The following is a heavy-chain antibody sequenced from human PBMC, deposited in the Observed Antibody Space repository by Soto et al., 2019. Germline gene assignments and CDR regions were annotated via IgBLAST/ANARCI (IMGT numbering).Heavy chain of an antibody. V-gene: IGHV3-30*04. J-gene: IGHJ4*02. CDR1: GFTFSSYS. CDR3: ARGMTTVTTGYDFDY. Sequence: GGSLRLSCAASGFTFSSYSMHWVRQAPGKGLEWVELISYDGSNKYYADSVKGRFTISRDKSKNTLSLQLNSLRAEDTAVYYCARGMTTVTTGYDFDYWGQGTLVTVSS. CDR2: ISYDGSNK. D-gene: IGHD4-17*01.